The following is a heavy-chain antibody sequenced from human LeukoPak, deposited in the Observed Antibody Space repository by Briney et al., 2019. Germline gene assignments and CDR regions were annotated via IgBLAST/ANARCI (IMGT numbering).Heavy chain of an antibody. CDR3: ARIGSGSYYNGGYFDY. V-gene: IGHV1-46*01. D-gene: IGHD3-10*01. CDR1: GYTFTSYY. CDR2: INPSGGST. Sequence: GASVKVSCKASGYTFTSYYMHWVRQAPGQGLEWMGIINPSGGSTSYAQKLQGRVTMTTDTSTSTAYMELRSLRSDDTAVYYCARIGSGSYYNGGYFDYWGQGTLVTVSS. J-gene: IGHJ4*02.